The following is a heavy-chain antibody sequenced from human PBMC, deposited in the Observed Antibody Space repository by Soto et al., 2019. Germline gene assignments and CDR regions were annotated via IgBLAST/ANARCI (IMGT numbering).Heavy chain of an antibody. CDR1: GFTFDDST. CDR2: ISWDGGST. D-gene: IGHD6-6*01. V-gene: IGHV3-43*01. CDR3: AKDGATSSRDYFDH. J-gene: IGHJ4*02. Sequence: DVQLVESGGVVVQPGGSLRLSCAASGFTFDDSTMHWVRQAPGKGLEWVSLISWDGGSTSYADSVKGRFTISRDNSKNSLYLQMNSLRTEDTALYYCAKDGATSSRDYFDHWGQGTLVTVSS.